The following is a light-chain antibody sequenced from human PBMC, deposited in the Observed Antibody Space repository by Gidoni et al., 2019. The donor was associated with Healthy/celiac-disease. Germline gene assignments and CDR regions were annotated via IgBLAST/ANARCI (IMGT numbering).Light chain of an antibody. CDR1: QSISSY. V-gene: IGKV1-39*01. Sequence: DIQMTPSPSSLSASVGDRVTITCRESQSISSYLNWYQQKQGKAPKLRKYAASSLQSWVPSRFSGSGSGTDFTLTSSSLQPEDFATYYCEQSYSTPWTFGQGTKVEIK. CDR2: AAS. J-gene: IGKJ1*01. CDR3: EQSYSTPWT.